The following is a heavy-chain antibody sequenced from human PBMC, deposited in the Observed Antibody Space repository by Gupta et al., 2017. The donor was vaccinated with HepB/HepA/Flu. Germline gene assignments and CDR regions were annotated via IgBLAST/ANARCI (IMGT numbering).Heavy chain of an antibody. CDR3: TKGYWGDF. J-gene: IGHJ3*01. V-gene: IGHV3-23*01. Sequence: EVQVLESGGGLVQPGGSLRLSCAASGFKFSLFDMTWFRQAPGKGLEWVSGILGSSGRTDYADSVKGRFTISRDISKSTLYLQMTSLRAEDTAIYYCTKGYWGDFWGQGTMVTVSS. CDR1: GFKFSLFD. D-gene: IGHD2-21*01. CDR2: ILGSSGRT.